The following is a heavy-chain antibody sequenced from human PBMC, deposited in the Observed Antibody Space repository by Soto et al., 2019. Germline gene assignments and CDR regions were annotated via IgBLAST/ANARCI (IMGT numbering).Heavy chain of an antibody. J-gene: IGHJ4*02. D-gene: IGHD3-3*01. CDR2: VSNDGSMK. CDR1: GFTLSDYA. V-gene: IGHV3-30*09. Sequence: QVQLVESGGGVVQPGESLRLSCAASGFTLSDYALHWVRQAPGKGLEWVAVVSNDGSMKNYADSVKGRFAISRDSSKNTVYLQMNSLRADDTAVYYCARAHGSEMVIMLPDYWGQGTLVTVSS. CDR3: ARAHGSEMVIMLPDY.